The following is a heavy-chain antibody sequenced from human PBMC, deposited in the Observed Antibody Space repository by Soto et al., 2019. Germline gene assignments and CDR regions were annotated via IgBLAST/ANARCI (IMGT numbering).Heavy chain of an antibody. CDR2: FDPEDGET. CDR1: GYTLTELS. Sequence: RASVKVSCKVSGYTLTELSMHWVRQAPGKGLEWMGGFDPEDGETIYAQKFQGRVTMTEDTSTDTAYMELSSLRSEDTAVYYCAIGVVVVAPYYYGMDVWGQGTTVTVSS. D-gene: IGHD2-15*01. V-gene: IGHV1-24*01. J-gene: IGHJ6*02. CDR3: AIGVVVVAPYYYGMDV.